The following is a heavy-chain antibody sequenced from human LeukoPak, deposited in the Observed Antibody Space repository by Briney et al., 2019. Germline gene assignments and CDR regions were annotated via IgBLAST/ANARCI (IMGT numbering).Heavy chain of an antibody. Sequence: GGSLRLSCAASGFTFSSYWMNWVRQAPGKGLVWVSRINSDGSSTSYADSVKGRFTISRDNAKNTLYLQMNSLRAEDTAVYYCARARGSARFDYWGQGTLVTVSS. CDR3: ARARGSARFDY. V-gene: IGHV3-74*01. D-gene: IGHD1-26*01. CDR1: GFTFSSYW. CDR2: INSDGSST. J-gene: IGHJ4*02.